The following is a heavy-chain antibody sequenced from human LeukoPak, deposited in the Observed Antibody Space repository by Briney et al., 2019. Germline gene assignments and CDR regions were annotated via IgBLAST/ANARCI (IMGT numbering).Heavy chain of an antibody. J-gene: IGHJ4*02. D-gene: IGHD3-9*01. CDR2: ISAYNGNT. Sequence: ASVKVSCKASGYTFTSYGISWVRQAPGQGLEWMGWISAYNGNTNYAQKLQGRVTMTTDTSTSTAYMELRSLRSDDTAVYYCARVRYRFDWLFQGPDYWGQGTLVTVSS. V-gene: IGHV1-18*01. CDR3: ARVRYRFDWLFQGPDY. CDR1: GYTFTSYG.